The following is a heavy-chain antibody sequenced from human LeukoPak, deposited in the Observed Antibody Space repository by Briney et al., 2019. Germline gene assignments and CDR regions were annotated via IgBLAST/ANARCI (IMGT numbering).Heavy chain of an antibody. CDR1: GGSISSYY. V-gene: IGHV4-59*01. Sequence: PSETLSLTCTVSGGSISSYYWSWIRQPPGKGLEWIGYIYYSGSTNYNPSLKSRVTISVDTSKNQFSLKLSSVTAADTAVYYCARELTRGYGMDVWGQGTTVTVSS. CDR3: ARELTRGYGMDV. CDR2: IYYSGST. J-gene: IGHJ6*02.